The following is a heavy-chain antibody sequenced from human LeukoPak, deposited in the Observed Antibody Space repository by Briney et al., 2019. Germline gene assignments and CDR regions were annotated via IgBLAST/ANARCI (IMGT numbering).Heavy chain of an antibody. CDR2: ISVDNGNT. CDR3: ARDSWARAYDIDH. Sequence: ASVTVSCKTSGFTFTNYGISWVRQAPGQGLEWMAWISVDNGNTNYIQKVQGRVTLTTDTSTSTAYMELRNLTSDDTAVYYCARDSWARAYDIDHWGQGTLVTVSS. V-gene: IGHV1-18*01. D-gene: IGHD5-12*01. CDR1: GFTFTNYG. J-gene: IGHJ5*02.